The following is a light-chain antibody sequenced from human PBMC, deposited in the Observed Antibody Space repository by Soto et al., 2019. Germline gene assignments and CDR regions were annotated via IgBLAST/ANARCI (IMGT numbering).Light chain of an antibody. V-gene: IGLV2-8*01. CDR2: EVT. CDR1: SSDGGGCDH. J-gene: IGLJ1*01. CDR3: SSDAGNYNYV. Sequence: SVPTQPSSASVSRGQSGTIRCPPSSSDGGGCDHVSWYQQHPSKAPKLRVYEVTNAPAGQSYRFSGSKSGNTASLTVSGLQAEDEADYYCSSDAGNYNYVLGTGTKVTVL.